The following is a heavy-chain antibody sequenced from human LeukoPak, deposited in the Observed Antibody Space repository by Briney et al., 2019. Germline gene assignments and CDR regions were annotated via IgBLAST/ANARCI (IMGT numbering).Heavy chain of an antibody. CDR1: GFTFSSYG. J-gene: IGHJ5*02. Sequence: PGRSLRLSCAASGFTFSSYGMHWVRQAPGKGLEWVAVIWYDGSNKYYADSVKGRLTISRDNSKNTLYLQMNSLRAEDTAVYYCARDGYQSHNWFDPWGQGTLVTVSS. V-gene: IGHV3-33*01. CDR2: IWYDGSNK. CDR3: ARDGYQSHNWFDP. D-gene: IGHD5-12*01.